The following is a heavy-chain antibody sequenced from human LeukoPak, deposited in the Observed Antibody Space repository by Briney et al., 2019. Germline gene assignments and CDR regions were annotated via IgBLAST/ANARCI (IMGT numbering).Heavy chain of an antibody. CDR1: GGSISSSNW. D-gene: IGHD3-22*01. CDR3: ARVDYYDSSGYSYYFDY. Sequence: SETLSLTCVVSGGSISSSNWWSWVRQPPGKGLEWSGEIYHSGSTNYNPSLKSRVTISVDKSKNQFSLKLSSVTAADTAVYYCARVDYYDSSGYSYYFDYWGQGTLVTVSS. J-gene: IGHJ4*02. CDR2: IYHSGST. V-gene: IGHV4-4*02.